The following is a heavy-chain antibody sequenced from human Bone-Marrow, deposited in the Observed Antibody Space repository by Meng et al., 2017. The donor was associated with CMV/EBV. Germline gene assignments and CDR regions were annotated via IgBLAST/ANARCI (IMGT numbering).Heavy chain of an antibody. CDR1: GFTFSSYG. V-gene: IGHV3-33*06. Sequence: GESLKISCAASGFTFSSYGMHWVRQAPGKGLEWVAVIWYDGSNKYYADSVKGRFTISRDNSKNTLYLQINSLRAEDTAVYYCAKGTYYDFWSGYYPGYYYGMDVWGQGHTVNVAS. D-gene: IGHD3-3*01. CDR2: IWYDGSNK. J-gene: IGHJ6*01. CDR3: AKGTYYDFWSGYYPGYYYGMDV.